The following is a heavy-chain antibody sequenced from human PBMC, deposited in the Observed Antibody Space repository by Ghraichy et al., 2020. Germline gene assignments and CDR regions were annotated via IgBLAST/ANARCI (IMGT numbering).Heavy chain of an antibody. J-gene: IGHJ6*03. D-gene: IGHD2-2*01. CDR2: ISAYNGDT. V-gene: IGHV1-18*01. Sequence: ASVKVSCKTSGYTFTSYGISWVRQAPGQGLEWMGWISAYNGDTNYAQKLQGRVTMTTDTSTSTAYMELRSLRSDDTAVYYCAREGGYCSSTSCSEYMDVWGKGTTVTVSS. CDR3: AREGGYCSSTSCSEYMDV. CDR1: GYTFTSYG.